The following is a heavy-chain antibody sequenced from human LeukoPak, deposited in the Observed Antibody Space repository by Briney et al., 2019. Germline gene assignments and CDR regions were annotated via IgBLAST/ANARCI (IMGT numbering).Heavy chain of an antibody. D-gene: IGHD6-19*01. CDR3: AKDRGYSSGWSAIDY. Sequence: GGSLRLSCAASGFTFDDYAMHWVRQAPGKGLEWVSGISWNSGSIGYADSVKGRFTISRDNAKNSLYLQMNSLGAEDTALYYCAKDRGYSSGWSAIDYWGQGTLVTVSS. V-gene: IGHV3-9*01. CDR1: GFTFDDYA. CDR2: ISWNSGSI. J-gene: IGHJ4*02.